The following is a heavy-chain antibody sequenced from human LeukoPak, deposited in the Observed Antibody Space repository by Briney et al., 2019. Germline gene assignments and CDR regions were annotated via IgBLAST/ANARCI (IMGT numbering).Heavy chain of an antibody. V-gene: IGHV4-4*02. CDR2: IHHNGTR. J-gene: IGHJ6*02. D-gene: IGHD2-2*02. Sequence: SGTLSLTCAVSGASISSDHWWSWVRQSPEKGLEWIGEIHHNGTRNYNPSLKSRVTISADTFQNHFSLIVTSLTAADTAVYYCATAPILRGEGGEHYRCGMDVWGQGTTVIVSS. CDR1: GASISSDHW. CDR3: ATAPILRGEGGEHYRCGMDV.